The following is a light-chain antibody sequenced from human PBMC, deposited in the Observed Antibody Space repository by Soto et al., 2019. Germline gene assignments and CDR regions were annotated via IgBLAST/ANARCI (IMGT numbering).Light chain of an antibody. CDR1: QSISGSN. CDR2: GTS. J-gene: IGKJ1*01. Sequence: EIVLTQSPVTLSLSPGERATLSCRASQSISGSNLAWYQHKPGQAPRLLTYGTSSRATGIPDRFSGSGSGTDFTLTISRLEPEDFAVYYCQQYDTSPRTFGQGTKV. CDR3: QQYDTSPRT. V-gene: IGKV3-20*01.